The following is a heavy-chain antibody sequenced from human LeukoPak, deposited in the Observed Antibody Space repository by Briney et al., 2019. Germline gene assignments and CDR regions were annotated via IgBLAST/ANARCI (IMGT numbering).Heavy chain of an antibody. Sequence: PSETLCLTCTVSGGSISSYHWSWIRQPPGKGLQWIGFIYSSGSTNYNPSLKSRVTISLDTSKNQFSLRVSSVTSADTAVYYCARGNSGYDYAFDIWGQGTMVTVSS. D-gene: IGHD5-12*01. CDR3: ARGNSGYDYAFDI. CDR2: IYSSGST. J-gene: IGHJ3*02. CDR1: GGSISSYH. V-gene: IGHV4-59*01.